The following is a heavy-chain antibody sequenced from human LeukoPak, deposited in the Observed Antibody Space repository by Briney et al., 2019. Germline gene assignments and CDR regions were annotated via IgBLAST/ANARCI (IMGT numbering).Heavy chain of an antibody. V-gene: IGHV4-59*08. CDR3: ARQTGSGLFILP. Sequence: SETLSLTCTVSGGSISSYYWNWIRQPPGKGLELIGYIYYSGTTNYNPSLKSRISMSVDTSKNQFSLKLSSVTAADTAVYYCARQTGSGLFILPGGQGTLVTVSS. D-gene: IGHD3/OR15-3a*01. CDR1: GGSISSYY. CDR2: IYYSGTT. J-gene: IGHJ4*02.